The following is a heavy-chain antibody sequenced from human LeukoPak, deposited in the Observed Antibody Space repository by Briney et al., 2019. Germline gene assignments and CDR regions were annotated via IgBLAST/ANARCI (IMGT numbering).Heavy chain of an antibody. J-gene: IGHJ6*03. CDR2: ISTSGTT. CDR1: GGSISSGSYY. V-gene: IGHV4-61*02. CDR3: AGYCSGGCCRPTRGYYYYYIDV. Sequence: SQTLSLTCTVSGGSISSGSYYWSWIRQPAGNGLEWIGRISTSGTTKYNPSLKSRVTISVDTSTHHFSLNLSSVTAADTAVYYWAGYCSGGCCRPTRGYYYYYIDVWGKGTTVTVSS. D-gene: IGHD2-15*01.